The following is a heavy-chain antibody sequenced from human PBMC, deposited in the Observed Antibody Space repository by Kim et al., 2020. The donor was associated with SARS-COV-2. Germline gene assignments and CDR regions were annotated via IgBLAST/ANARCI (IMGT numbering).Heavy chain of an antibody. Sequence: GESLKISCTVSGYTFIDYSVAWVRQLPGKGLEWIGIINPSGSHVTYDPAFQGQVTISADKSINTAYLQWSSLEASDTAIYYCARRGVRCASPTCNYFSYALDVWGQGTTVAVSS. CDR3: ARRGVRCASPTCNYFSYALDV. D-gene: IGHD1-7*01. V-gene: IGHV5-51*01. CDR2: INPSGSHV. CDR1: GYTFIDYS. J-gene: IGHJ6*02.